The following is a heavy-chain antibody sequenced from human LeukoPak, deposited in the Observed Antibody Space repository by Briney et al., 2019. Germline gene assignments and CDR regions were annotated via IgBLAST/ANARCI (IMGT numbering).Heavy chain of an antibody. D-gene: IGHD3-9*01. CDR1: GFTFSSYS. CDR3: ARADTSDILTGYSDY. V-gene: IGHV3-21*01. J-gene: IGHJ4*02. Sequence: GGSLRLSCAASGFTFSSYSMNWVRQAPGKGLEWVSSTSSSSNIYYADSVKGRFTISRDNAKKSLYLQMNRLRAEDTAVYFCARADTSDILTGYSDYWGQGTLVTVSS. CDR2: TSSSSNI.